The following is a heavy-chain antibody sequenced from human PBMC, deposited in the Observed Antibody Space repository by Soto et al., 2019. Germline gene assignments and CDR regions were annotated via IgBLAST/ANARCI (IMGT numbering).Heavy chain of an antibody. CDR2: IYDSGST. J-gene: IGHJ6*02. CDR1: GGSISSSNW. CDR3: ARGTKYYYQGMDV. V-gene: IGHV4-4*02. Sequence: QVQLQESGPGLVKPSGTLSLTCAVSGGSISSSNWWSWVRQPPGKGLEWIGYIYDSGSTSYNPSLKSRLTISVDTSKNQFSLKLKSVTAADTAVYYCARGTKYYYQGMDVWGQGTTVTVSS.